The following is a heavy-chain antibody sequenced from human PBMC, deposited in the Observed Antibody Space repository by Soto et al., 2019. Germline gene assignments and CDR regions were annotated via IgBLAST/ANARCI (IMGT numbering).Heavy chain of an antibody. CDR3: LCTDYYDSSRGFDY. J-gene: IGHJ4*02. CDR2: IIPIFGTA. CDR1: GGTFSSYA. Sequence: QVQLVQSGAELKKPGSSVKVSCKASGGTFSSYAISWVRQAPGQGLEWMGGIIPIFGTANYAQKFQGRVTITADESTSTAYMELSSLRSEDTAVYYCLCTDYYDSSRGFDYWGQGTLVTVSS. V-gene: IGHV1-69*12. D-gene: IGHD3-22*01.